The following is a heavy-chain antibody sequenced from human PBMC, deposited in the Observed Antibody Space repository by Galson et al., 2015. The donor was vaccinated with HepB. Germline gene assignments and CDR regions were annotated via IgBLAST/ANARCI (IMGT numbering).Heavy chain of an antibody. D-gene: IGHD3-10*01. CDR2: IYSGGST. CDR1: GFTVSSNY. CDR3: ARGSHGEAPIYFDY. Sequence: SLRLSCAASGFTVSSNYMSWVRQAPGKGLEWVSVIYSGGSTYYADSVKGRFTISRDNSKNTLYLQMNSLRAEDTAVYYCARGSHGEAPIYFDYWGQGTLVTVSS. J-gene: IGHJ4*02. V-gene: IGHV3-53*01.